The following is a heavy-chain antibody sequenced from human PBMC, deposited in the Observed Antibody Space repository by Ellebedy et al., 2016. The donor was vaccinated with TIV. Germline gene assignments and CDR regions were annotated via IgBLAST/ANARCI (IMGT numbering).Heavy chain of an antibody. D-gene: IGHD3-16*02. J-gene: IGHJ6*02. CDR1: GFTFSSYA. CDR3: AKDLSLRSYYYYYGMDV. Sequence: GGSLRLXXAASGFTFSSYAMHWVRQAPGKGLEWVAVISYDGSNKYYADSVKGRFTISRDNSKNTLYLQMNSLRAEDTAVYYCAKDLSLRSYYYYYGMDVWGQGTTVTVSS. V-gene: IGHV3-30*04. CDR2: ISYDGSNK.